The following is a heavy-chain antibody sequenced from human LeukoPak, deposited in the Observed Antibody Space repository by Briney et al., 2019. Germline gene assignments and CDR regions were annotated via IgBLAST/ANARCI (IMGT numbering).Heavy chain of an antibody. V-gene: IGHV1-2*02. D-gene: IGHD3-22*01. CDR1: GYTFTGHY. CDR2: IDAKSGGT. CDR3: AKDRIPPFQNYYDSSGYLDS. Sequence: ASVKVSCKASGYTFTGHYMHWVRQAPGQGLEWMGWIDAKSGGTKYAQRFQGRVTMTRDTSINTGYMELSSLTSDDTAVYYCAKDRIPPFQNYYDSSGYLDSWGQGTLVTVSS. J-gene: IGHJ4*02.